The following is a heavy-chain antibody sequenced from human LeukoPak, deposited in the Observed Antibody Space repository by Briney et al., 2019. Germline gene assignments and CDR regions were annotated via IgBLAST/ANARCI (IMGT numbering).Heavy chain of an antibody. CDR1: GDSISSSNW. D-gene: IGHD6-19*01. CDR2: IYHSGST. Sequence: SETLSLTCAVSGDSISSSNWWSWVRQPPGKGLEWIGEIYHSGSTNYNPSLKSRVTISVDTSKNQFSLKLSSVTAADTAVYYCARGRYSSGWPPRNWFDPWGQGTLVTVSS. J-gene: IGHJ5*02. V-gene: IGHV4-4*02. CDR3: ARGRYSSGWPPRNWFDP.